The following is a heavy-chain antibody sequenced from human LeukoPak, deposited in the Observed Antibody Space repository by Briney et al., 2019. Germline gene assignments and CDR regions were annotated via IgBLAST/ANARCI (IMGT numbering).Heavy chain of an antibody. CDR1: GVSISNYY. Sequence: SETLSLTCTVSGVSISNYYWSWIRQPPGKGLEWIGYIYYSGSTNYNPSLKSRVIISVDTSKNQFSLKLSSVAAADTAVYYCARDYGDYFDYWGQGTLVTVSS. V-gene: IGHV4-59*01. CDR3: ARDYGDYFDY. J-gene: IGHJ4*02. D-gene: IGHD4-17*01. CDR2: IYYSGST.